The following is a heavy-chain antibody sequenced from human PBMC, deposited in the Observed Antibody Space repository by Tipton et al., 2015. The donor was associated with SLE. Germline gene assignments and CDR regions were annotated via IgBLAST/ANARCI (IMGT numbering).Heavy chain of an antibody. V-gene: IGHV4-4*07. CDR2: IYASGST. J-gene: IGHJ4*02. CDR3: ARGTYLFDY. CDR1: GGSISSDY. Sequence: TLSLTCTVSGGSISSDYWSWIRQPAGKGLEWIGRIYASGSTSYNPSLNSRVTMSVDTSKNQFSLKLSSVTAADTAVYYCARGTYLFDYWGQGTLVTVSS.